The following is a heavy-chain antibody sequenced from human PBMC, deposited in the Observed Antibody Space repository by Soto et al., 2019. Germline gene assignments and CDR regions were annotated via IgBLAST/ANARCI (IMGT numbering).Heavy chain of an antibody. Sequence: QVQLQESGPGLFKPSEPLSLTCTVSGGCISSYYGSWIRQPPGKGLEWTGYSYYSGSTNYNPSLKSRVPISVDTSKNQFSLKLSDLTAADTAVYYCGGRAWGSSGWYAFDIWGQGTMVTVSS. V-gene: IGHV4-59*01. D-gene: IGHD6-19*01. CDR2: SYYSGST. CDR3: GGRAWGSSGWYAFDI. J-gene: IGHJ3*02. CDR1: GGCISSYY.